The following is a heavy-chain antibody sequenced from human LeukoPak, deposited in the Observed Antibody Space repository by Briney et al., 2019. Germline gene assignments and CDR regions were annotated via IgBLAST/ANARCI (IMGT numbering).Heavy chain of an antibody. Sequence: GGSLRLSCAASGFTFSSYAVHWVRQAPGKGLEWVAVISYDGIYTYYADSVKGRFTISRDNSRDTLYLETNSLRAEDTAVYYCARGADGSYSSGSYSSHYGMDVWGQGTTVTVSS. CDR2: ISYDGIYT. D-gene: IGHD6-19*01. CDR3: ARGADGSYSSGSYSSHYGMDV. CDR1: GFTFSSYA. V-gene: IGHV3-30-3*01. J-gene: IGHJ6*02.